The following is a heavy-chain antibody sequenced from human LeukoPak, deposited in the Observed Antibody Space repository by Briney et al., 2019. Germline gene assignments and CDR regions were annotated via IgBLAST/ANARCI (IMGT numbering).Heavy chain of an antibody. J-gene: IGHJ3*02. CDR1: GGSISSGGYY. CDR3: ARGRGYCSSTSCHADAFDI. D-gene: IGHD2-2*01. Sequence: TLSLTCTVSGGSISSGGYYWSWIRQPPGKGLEWIGYIYHSGSTYYNPSLKSRVTISVDRSKNQFSLKLSSVTAADTAVYYCARGRGYCSSTSCHADAFDIWGQGTMVTVSS. CDR2: IYHSGST. V-gene: IGHV4-30-2*01.